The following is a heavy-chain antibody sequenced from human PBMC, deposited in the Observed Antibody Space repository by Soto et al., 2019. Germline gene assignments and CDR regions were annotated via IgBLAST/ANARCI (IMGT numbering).Heavy chain of an antibody. D-gene: IGHD6-6*01. V-gene: IGHV1-69*13. J-gene: IGHJ4*02. CDR1: GGTFSSYA. CDR3: ARIWYSSSSPFDY. CDR2: IIPIFGTA. Sequence: ASVKVSCKASGGTFSSYAISWVRQAPGQGLEWMGGIIPIFGTANYAQKFQGRVTITADESTSTAYMELSSLRSEDTAVYYCARIWYSSSSPFDYWGLGTLVTISS.